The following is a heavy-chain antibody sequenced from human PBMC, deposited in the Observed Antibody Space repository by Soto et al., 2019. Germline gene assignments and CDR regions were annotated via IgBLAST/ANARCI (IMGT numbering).Heavy chain of an antibody. Sequence: SETLSLTCRVSGYFISSSHWWGWIRQPPGKGLEWIGHINYSGSFYHDPSLKSRVTMSLDTSKHQFSLRLSSVTAVDTSVYYCARIATTTLGGPIDYWGRGTLVTVSS. CDR3: ARIATTTLGGPIDY. J-gene: IGHJ4*02. CDR1: GYFISSSHW. V-gene: IGHV4-28*05. D-gene: IGHD4-4*01. CDR2: INYSGSF.